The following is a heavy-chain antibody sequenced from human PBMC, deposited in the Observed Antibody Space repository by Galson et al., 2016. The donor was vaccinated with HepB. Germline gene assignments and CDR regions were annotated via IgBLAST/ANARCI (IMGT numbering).Heavy chain of an antibody. Sequence: VKVSCKASGYTFMSYAIHWVRQAPGQRLEWMGWISAADGKTEYSQKFQGRVTITRDTSASTAYLEVNSLRSEDTAVFYCARGNVLRRFGWSPDESLDIWGQGTLVTVSS. V-gene: IGHV1-3*01. CDR2: ISAADGKT. CDR1: GYTFMSYA. CDR3: ARGNVLRRFGWSPDESLDI. J-gene: IGHJ3*02. D-gene: IGHD3-16*01.